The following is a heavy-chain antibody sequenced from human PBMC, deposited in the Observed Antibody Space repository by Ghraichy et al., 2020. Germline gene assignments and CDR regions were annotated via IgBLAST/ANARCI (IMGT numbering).Heavy chain of an antibody. CDR3: ARTKGPFGDNVVEHFQF. D-gene: IGHD4-17*01. CDR2: INSNSGGT. J-gene: IGHJ1*01. V-gene: IGHV1-2*02. CDR1: GYIFTNYF. Sequence: ASVKVSCKTSGYIFTNYFIHWVRQAPGQGLEWMGWINSNSGGTVYAQKFQGRVTMTRDTSIRTTYMELNSLTYDDTAVYYCARTKGPFGDNVVEHFQFWGQGTLVTVSS.